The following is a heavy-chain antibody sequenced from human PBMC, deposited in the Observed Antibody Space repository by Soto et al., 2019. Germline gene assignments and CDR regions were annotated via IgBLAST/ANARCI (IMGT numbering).Heavy chain of an antibody. CDR1: GFTFSSSA. D-gene: IGHD1-1*01. Sequence: EEQLLESGGGLVQPGESLRLSCAASGFTFSSSAMNWVRQAPGKGLGWVSIISDSGGRTYYADSVRGRFTISRDNSKNTLYLQMNSLRAEDTAVYYCAKSLNINWKNWFDPWGQGTLVTVSS. J-gene: IGHJ5*02. V-gene: IGHV3-23*01. CDR3: AKSLNINWKNWFDP. CDR2: ISDSGGRT.